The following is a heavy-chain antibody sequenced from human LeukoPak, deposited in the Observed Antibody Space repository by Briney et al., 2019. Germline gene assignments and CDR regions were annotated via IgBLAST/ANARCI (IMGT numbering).Heavy chain of an antibody. CDR2: MRSDGSDE. CDR1: GFSFRSSA. CDR3: AKDLGLQVGASPFDY. J-gene: IGHJ4*02. Sequence: GGSLRLSCAASGFSFRSSAMHWVRQAPGKGLEWMAFMRSDGSDEHYADSVKGRFTISRDNSHNTLYLQKNSLHSEDTAVYYCAKDLGLQVGASPFDYWGQGTLVTVSS. D-gene: IGHD1-26*01. V-gene: IGHV3-30*02.